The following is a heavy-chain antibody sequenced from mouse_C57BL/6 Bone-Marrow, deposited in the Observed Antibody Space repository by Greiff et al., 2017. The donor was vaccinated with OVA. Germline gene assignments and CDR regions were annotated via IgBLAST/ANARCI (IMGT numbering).Heavy chain of an antibody. Sequence: QVQLQQPGAELVKPGASVKMSCKASGYTFTSYWLTWVKQRPGQGLEWIGDIYPGSGRTNYNEKFTSKATLTVDTSSSTAYMQLSSLTSEDSAVYYCARYYYDYDGGENWGQGTTLTVSS. J-gene: IGHJ2*01. D-gene: IGHD2-4*01. CDR3: ARYYYDYDGGEN. CDR2: IYPGSGRT. CDR1: GYTFTSYW. V-gene: IGHV1-55*01.